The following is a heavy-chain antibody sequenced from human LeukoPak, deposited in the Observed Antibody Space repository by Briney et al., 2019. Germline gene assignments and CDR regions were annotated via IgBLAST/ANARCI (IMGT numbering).Heavy chain of an antibody. CDR1: GGTFSSYA. D-gene: IGHD3-16*01. J-gene: IGHJ4*02. CDR3: ARDYDGGLKGPFDY. Sequence: GASVKVSCKASGGTFSSYAISWVRQAPGQGLEWMGGIIPIFGTANYAQKFQGRVTITADESTSTAYMELSSLRSEDTAVYYCARDYDGGLKGPFDYWGQGTLVTVSS. CDR2: IIPIFGTA. V-gene: IGHV1-69*13.